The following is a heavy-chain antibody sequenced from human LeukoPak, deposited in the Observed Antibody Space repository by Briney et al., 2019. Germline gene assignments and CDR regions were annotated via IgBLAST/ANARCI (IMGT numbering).Heavy chain of an antibody. J-gene: IGHJ6*03. Sequence: PGGSLRLSCAASGFTFMNSGMHWVRQVPGKGLEWVAFIHYDGIDKKYADSVEGRFTISRDNSKDTLYLQMNSLRLEDTAVYYCAKGPTYYYYYMDVWGKGTTVTISS. CDR2: IHYDGIDK. V-gene: IGHV3-30*02. CDR1: GFTFMNSG. CDR3: AKGPTYYYYYMDV.